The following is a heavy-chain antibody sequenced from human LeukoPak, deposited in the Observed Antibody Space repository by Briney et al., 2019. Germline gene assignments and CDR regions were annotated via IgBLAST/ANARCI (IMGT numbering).Heavy chain of an antibody. CDR1: GFTFSSYS. V-gene: IGHV3-23*01. D-gene: IGHD3-9*01. CDR3: AKDRSYYDILTGYHDY. J-gene: IGHJ4*02. CDR2: ISGSGGST. Sequence: GGSLRLSCAASGFTFSSYSMNWVRQAPGKGLEWVSAISGSGGSTYYADSVKGRFTISRDNSKNTLYLQMNSLRAEDTAVYYCAKDRSYYDILTGYHDYWGQGTLVTVSS.